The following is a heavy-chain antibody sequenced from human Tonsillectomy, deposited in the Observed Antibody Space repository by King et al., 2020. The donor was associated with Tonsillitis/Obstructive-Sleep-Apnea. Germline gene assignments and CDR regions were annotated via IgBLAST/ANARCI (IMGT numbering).Heavy chain of an antibody. CDR3: ARGLSGFGLGELSLYPFDY. V-gene: IGHV3-33*01. CDR1: GFTFSSYG. CDR2: IWYDGSNK. D-gene: IGHD3-16*02. J-gene: IGHJ4*02. Sequence: VQLVESGGGVVQPGRSLRLSCAASGFTFSSYGMHWVRQAPGKGLEWVAVIWYDGSNKYYADSVKGRFTISRDNSKNTLYLQMNSLRAEDTAVYYCARGLSGFGLGELSLYPFDYWGQGTLVTVSS.